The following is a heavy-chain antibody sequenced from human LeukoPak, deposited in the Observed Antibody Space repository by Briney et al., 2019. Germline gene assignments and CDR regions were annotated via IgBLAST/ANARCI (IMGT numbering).Heavy chain of an antibody. Sequence: ASVKVSCKASGYTFTSYGISWVRQAPGQGLEWMGWISVYNGNTKYVQKFQGRVTMTTDTSTRTAYLELRSLRSDDTAVYYCARHTGSLYDFWSGYIDYWGQGTLVTVSS. CDR3: ARHTGSLYDFWSGYIDY. CDR2: ISVYNGNT. CDR1: GYTFTSYG. J-gene: IGHJ4*02. V-gene: IGHV1-18*01. D-gene: IGHD3-3*01.